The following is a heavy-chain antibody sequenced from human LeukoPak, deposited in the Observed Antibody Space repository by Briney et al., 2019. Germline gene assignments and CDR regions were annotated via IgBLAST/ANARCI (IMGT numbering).Heavy chain of an antibody. CDR3: AKDPVEWFLQDY. V-gene: IGHV3-23*01. CDR1: GFTFSSYA. J-gene: IGHJ4*02. Sequence: GGSLRLSCAAPGFTFSSYAMSWVRQAPGKGLEWVSAISGSGGSTYYADSVKGRFTISRDNSKNTLYLQMNSLRAEDTAVYYCAKDPVEWFLQDYWGQGTLVTVSS. CDR2: ISGSGGST. D-gene: IGHD3-3*01.